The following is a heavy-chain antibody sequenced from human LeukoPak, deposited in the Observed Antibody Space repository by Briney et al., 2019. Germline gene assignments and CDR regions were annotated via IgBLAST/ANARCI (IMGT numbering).Heavy chain of an antibody. J-gene: IGHJ4*02. V-gene: IGHV3-20*04. D-gene: IGHD1-26*01. CDR2: INWNGGST. CDR3: ARVPTIEGYFDY. Sequence: GGSLRLSCAASGFTFSSYWMSWVRQAPGKGLEWVSGINWNGGSTGYADSVKGRFTISRDNAKNSLYPQMNSLRAEDTALYYCARVPTIEGYFDYWGQGTLVTVSS. CDR1: GFTFSSYW.